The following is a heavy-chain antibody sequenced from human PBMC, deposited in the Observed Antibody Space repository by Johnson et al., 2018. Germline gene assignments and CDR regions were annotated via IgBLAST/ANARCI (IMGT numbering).Heavy chain of an antibody. CDR1: GFSFRSYS. Sequence: VRLVQSGGGLVQPGGSLILSCAASGFSFRSYSMNWVRQAPGKGLEWVSYISSSGDALYYADSVKGRFTISRDNAKNSLYVRINSLRADDTAIYYCARMGRLDSGGQGTLVTVSS. CDR3: ARMGRLDS. D-gene: IGHD1-26*01. J-gene: IGHJ4*02. V-gene: IGHV3-48*01. CDR2: ISSSGDAL.